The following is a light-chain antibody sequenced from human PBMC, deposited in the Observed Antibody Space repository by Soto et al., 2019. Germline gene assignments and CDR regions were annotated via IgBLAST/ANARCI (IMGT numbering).Light chain of an antibody. CDR3: QSYDSSLSGVV. V-gene: IGLV2-14*01. CDR1: SGDIGGYNY. CDR2: EVT. J-gene: IGLJ2*01. Sequence: QSVLTQPASVSGSPGQSITISCTGTSGDIGGYNYVSWYQQHPGKAPKLLISEVTNRPSGVPDRFSGSKSGTSASLAITGLQAEDEGDYYCQSYDSSLSGVVFGGGTKLTVL.